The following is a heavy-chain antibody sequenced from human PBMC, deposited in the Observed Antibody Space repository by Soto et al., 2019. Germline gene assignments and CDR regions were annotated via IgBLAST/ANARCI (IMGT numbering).Heavy chain of an antibody. CDR2: INPSGGST. D-gene: IGHD3-3*01. V-gene: IGHV1-46*01. CDR3: ARTPGPFFGVVIRPSMGMDA. J-gene: IGHJ6*02. CDR1: GYTFTSYY. Sequence: ASVKVSCKASGYTFTSYYMHWVRQAPGQGLEWMGIINPSGGSTSYAQKFQGRVTMTRDTSTSTVYMELSSLRSEDTAVYYCARTPGPFFGVVIRPSMGMDASRQGTTVTV.